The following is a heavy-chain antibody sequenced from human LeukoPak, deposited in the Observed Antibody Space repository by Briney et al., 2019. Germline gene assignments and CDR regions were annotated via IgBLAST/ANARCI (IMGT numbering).Heavy chain of an antibody. CDR3: ARKDDILTGYFDY. V-gene: IGHV3-30-3*01. D-gene: IGHD3-9*01. J-gene: IGHJ4*02. CDR2: ISYDGSNK. Sequence: GGSLRLSCAASGFTFSSYATHWVRQAPGKGLEWVAVISYDGSNKYYADSVKGRFTISRDNSKNTLYLQMNSLRAEDTAVYYCARKDDILTGYFDYWGQGTLVTVSS. CDR1: GFTFSSYA.